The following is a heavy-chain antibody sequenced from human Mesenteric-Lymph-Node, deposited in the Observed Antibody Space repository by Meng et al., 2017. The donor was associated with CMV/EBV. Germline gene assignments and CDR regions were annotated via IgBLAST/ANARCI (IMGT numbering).Heavy chain of an antibody. CDR3: ARVPGYSYGLFDY. J-gene: IGHJ4*02. D-gene: IGHD5-18*01. CDR2: ISTGSGTL. CDR1: GFTFSSYS. Sequence: GESLKISCAASGFTFSSYSMNWVRQAPGKGLEWISYISTGSGTLYYADSVKGRFTISRDNAKNSLYLQMNSLRAEDTAVYYCARVPGYSYGLFDYWGQGTLVTVSS. V-gene: IGHV3-48*04.